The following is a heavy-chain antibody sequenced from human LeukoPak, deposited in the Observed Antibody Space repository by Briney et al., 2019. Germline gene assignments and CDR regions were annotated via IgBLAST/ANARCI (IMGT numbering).Heavy chain of an antibody. CDR2: IYYSGRT. CDR3: ARRLGYTSGYYYDY. J-gene: IGHJ4*02. Sequence: SETLSLTRIVSVGSISISSYYGGWIRQPPGKGLECIGNIYYSGRTYYNPSLQSRVTISVDTSNNQFSLKLSSVNAADTAVYYCARRLGYTSGYYYDYWGQGILVTVSS. D-gene: IGHD3-22*01. V-gene: IGHV4-39*01. CDR1: VGSISISSYY.